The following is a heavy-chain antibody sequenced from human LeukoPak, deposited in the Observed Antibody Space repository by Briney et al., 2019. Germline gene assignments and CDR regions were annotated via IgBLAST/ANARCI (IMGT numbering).Heavy chain of an antibody. J-gene: IGHJ4*02. D-gene: IGHD1-26*01. Sequence: ASVKVSCKASGYTFTSYYMHWVRQAPGQGLEWMGIINPSGGSTSYAQKFQGRVTMTRDMSTSTVYMELSSLRSEDTAIYYCARVAQYLVGASSTAFFEYWGQGTLVTVSS. V-gene: IGHV1-46*01. CDR3: ARVAQYLVGASSTAFFEY. CDR1: GYTFTSYY. CDR2: INPSGGST.